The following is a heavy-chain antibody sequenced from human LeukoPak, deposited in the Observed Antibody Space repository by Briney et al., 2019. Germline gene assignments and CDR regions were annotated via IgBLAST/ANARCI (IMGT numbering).Heavy chain of an antibody. J-gene: IGHJ4*02. CDR3: AKVRRSAAAGTVDY. V-gene: IGHV3-23*01. D-gene: IGHD6-13*01. Sequence: GGSLRLSCAASAFSLNAYNMNWVRQAPGKGLEWVSAISGSGGSTYYADSVKGRFTISRDNSKNTLYLQMNSLRAEDTAVYYCAKVRRSAAAGTVDYWGQGTLVTVSS. CDR1: AFSLNAYN. CDR2: ISGSGGST.